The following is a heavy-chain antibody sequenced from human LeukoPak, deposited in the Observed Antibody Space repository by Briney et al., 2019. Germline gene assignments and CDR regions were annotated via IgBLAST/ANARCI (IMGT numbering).Heavy chain of an antibody. Sequence: GGSLRLSCAASGFPFSSYGMHWVRQAPGKGLEWVAVIWYDGSNKYYADSVQGRFTISRDNSKNTLYLQMNSLRAEDTAVYHCARSPRGGYFLDYWGQGSLVTVSS. J-gene: IGHJ4*02. CDR2: IWYDGSNK. D-gene: IGHD3-22*01. V-gene: IGHV3-33*01. CDR3: ARSPRGGYFLDY. CDR1: GFPFSSYG.